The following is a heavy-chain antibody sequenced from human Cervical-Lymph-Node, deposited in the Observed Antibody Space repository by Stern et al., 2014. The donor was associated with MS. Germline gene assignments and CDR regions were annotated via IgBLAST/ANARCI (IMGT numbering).Heavy chain of an antibody. D-gene: IGHD4-11*01. CDR1: GSTFGTYA. CDR2: VSYDGRNK. Sequence: VQLVESGGGVVQPGRSLRLSCAGSGSTFGTYAMHWVRQAPGKGLEWVGAVSYDGRNKYYADSVKGRFTISRDNSKNTLSLQMNSLRAEDSALYYCARALTTNGMDVWGQGTTVTVSS. CDR3: ARALTTNGMDV. J-gene: IGHJ6*02. V-gene: IGHV3-30*03.